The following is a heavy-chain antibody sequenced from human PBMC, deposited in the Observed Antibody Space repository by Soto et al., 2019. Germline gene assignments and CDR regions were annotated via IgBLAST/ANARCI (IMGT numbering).Heavy chain of an antibody. CDR1: GFTVINNY. CDR2: IFSGGST. J-gene: IGHJ6*02. CDR3: ARDSIAGYSWGMDV. V-gene: IGHV3-53*01. D-gene: IGHD5-18*01. Sequence: EVQLVESGGGLIQPGGSLRLSCAASGFTVINNYMSWVRQAPGKGLEWVSVIFSGGSTYYTDSVKGRFTISRDNSKNTLYLQMNSLRVEDTAVYYCARDSIAGYSWGMDVWGQGTTVTVSS.